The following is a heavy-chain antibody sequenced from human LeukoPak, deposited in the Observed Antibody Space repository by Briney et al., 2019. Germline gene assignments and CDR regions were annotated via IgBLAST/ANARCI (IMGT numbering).Heavy chain of an antibody. D-gene: IGHD3-10*01. Sequence: GGSLRLSCAASGFTFSSHGMNWVRQAPGKGLEWVSGISPSGDILYYADSVKGQFTISRDNSKNTVSLQMNSLRAEDTAVYYCAKDLIHYYASGAKTWGQGTLVTVSS. J-gene: IGHJ5*02. CDR1: GFTFSSHG. CDR3: AKDLIHYYASGAKT. V-gene: IGHV3-23*01. CDR2: ISPSGDIL.